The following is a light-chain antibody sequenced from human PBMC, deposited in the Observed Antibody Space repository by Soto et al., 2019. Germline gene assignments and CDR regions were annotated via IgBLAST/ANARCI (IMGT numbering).Light chain of an antibody. J-gene: IGKJ5*01. Sequence: AIQLTQSPSSLSASVGDRVTITCRASQGISTLLAWYQQKPGKAPKVLIYESSLLQSGVPSRFSGNGSVTDFTLTISSLQPEEFASYYCQHFKSFPITFGQGTRMEIK. CDR2: ESS. V-gene: IGKV1-13*02. CDR1: QGISTL. CDR3: QHFKSFPIT.